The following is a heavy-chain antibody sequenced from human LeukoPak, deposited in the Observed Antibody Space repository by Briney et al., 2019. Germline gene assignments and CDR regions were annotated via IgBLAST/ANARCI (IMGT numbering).Heavy chain of an antibody. Sequence: PGGSLRLSCAASGFTFSSYSMNWVRQAPGKGLEWVSAISGSGGSTYYADSVKGRFTISRDNSKNTLYLQMNSLRAEDTAVYYCAKVMTRTMVRGVPPSDYWGQGTLVTVSS. CDR3: AKVMTRTMVRGVPPSDY. D-gene: IGHD3-10*01. CDR1: GFTFSSYS. J-gene: IGHJ4*02. CDR2: ISGSGGST. V-gene: IGHV3-23*01.